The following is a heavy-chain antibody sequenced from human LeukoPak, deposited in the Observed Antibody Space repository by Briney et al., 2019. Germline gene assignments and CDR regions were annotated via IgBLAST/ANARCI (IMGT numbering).Heavy chain of an antibody. J-gene: IGHJ5*02. CDR1: GFTFSSFA. CDR3: AKDRIEVAGTNWFDP. V-gene: IGHV3-23*01. CDR2: ISGSGATT. Sequence: GGSLRLSCAASGFTFSSFAMSWVRQAPGKGLEWVSTISGSGATTYYADSVKGRFTISRDNSKSTLYLQMSSLRAEDTAVYYCAKDRIEVAGTNWFDPWGQGTLVTVSS. D-gene: IGHD6-19*01.